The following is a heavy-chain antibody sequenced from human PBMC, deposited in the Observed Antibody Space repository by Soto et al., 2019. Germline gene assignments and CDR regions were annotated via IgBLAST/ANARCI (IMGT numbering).Heavy chain of an antibody. CDR2: SIPIFGTA. Sequence: QVQLVQSGAEVKKPGSSVKVSCKASGGTFSSYAISGVRQAPGQGLEWMGGSIPIFGTANYAQKFQGRVTITADESTSTAYMEASRRSSHDTALYYCAGATRSPAQITVTTRWFDPWGQGTLVTDSS. CDR1: GGTFSSYA. J-gene: IGHJ5*02. CDR3: AGATRSPAQITVTTRWFDP. V-gene: IGHV1-69*01. D-gene: IGHD3-16*01.